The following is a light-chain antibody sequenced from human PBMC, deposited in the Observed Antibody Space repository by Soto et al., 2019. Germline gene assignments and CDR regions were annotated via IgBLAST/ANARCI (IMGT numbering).Light chain of an antibody. Sequence: EIVLAQSPAHLSLSPGERATLSCRASQSVSISLAWYQQKPGQAPRLLIYDASNRATGVPARFSGSGSGTDFTLTVSSLEPEDFALYYCQQRSNWPPEITFGQGTRLEI. J-gene: IGKJ5*01. V-gene: IGKV3-11*01. CDR3: QQRSNWPPEIT. CDR1: QSVSIS. CDR2: DAS.